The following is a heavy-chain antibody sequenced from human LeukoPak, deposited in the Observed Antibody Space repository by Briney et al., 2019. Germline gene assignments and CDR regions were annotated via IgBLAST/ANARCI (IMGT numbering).Heavy chain of an antibody. D-gene: IGHD2-15*01. J-gene: IGHJ4*02. V-gene: IGHV3-33*01. CDR2: IWYDGSNK. Sequence: GRSLRLSCAASGFTFSSYGMHWVRQAPGKGLEWVAVIWYDGSNKYYADSVKGRFTISRDNSKNTLYLQMNSLRAEDTAVYYCAREYCSGGGCYHDYWGQGTLVTVSS. CDR1: GFTFSSYG. CDR3: AREYCSGGGCYHDY.